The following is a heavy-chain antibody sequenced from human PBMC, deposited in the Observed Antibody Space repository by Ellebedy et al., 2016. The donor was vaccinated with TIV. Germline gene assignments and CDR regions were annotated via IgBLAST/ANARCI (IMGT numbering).Heavy chain of an antibody. CDR2: INSDGSST. D-gene: IGHD1-26*01. J-gene: IGHJ6*03. CDR3: ARDWDSPGDYYMDV. V-gene: IGHV3-74*01. Sequence: GGSLRLPXVVSGFTFRSYWMHWVRQAPGKGLVWVSRINSDGSSTNYADSVKGRFTISRDNAKNTLYLQMNSLRAEDTAVYYCARDWDSPGDYYMDVWGKGTTVTVSS. CDR1: GFTFRSYW.